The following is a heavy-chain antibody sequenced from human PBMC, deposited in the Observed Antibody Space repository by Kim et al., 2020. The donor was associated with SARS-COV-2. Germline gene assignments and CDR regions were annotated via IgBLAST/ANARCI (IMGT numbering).Heavy chain of an antibody. V-gene: IGHV3-15*01. CDR1: GFTFSNAW. Sequence: GGSLRLSCAASGFTFSNAWMSWVRQAPGKGLEWVGRIKSKTDGGTTDYAAPVKGRFTISRDDSKNTLYLQMNSLKTEDTAVYYCTTERVLITMIVVDYDYWGQGTLVTVSS. CDR3: TTERVLITMIVVDYDY. D-gene: IGHD3-22*01. CDR2: IKSKTDGGTT. J-gene: IGHJ4*02.